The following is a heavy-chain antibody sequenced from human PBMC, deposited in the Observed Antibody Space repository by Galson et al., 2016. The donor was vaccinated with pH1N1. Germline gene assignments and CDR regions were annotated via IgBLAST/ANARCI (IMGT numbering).Heavy chain of an antibody. D-gene: IGHD4/OR15-4a*01. V-gene: IGHV1-2*06. CDR1: GYRFSGYY. CDR3: ARDLYGGFQLPSYYYYGMDV. J-gene: IGHJ6*01. CDR2: INPYSGGT. Sequence: VKVSCKASGYRFSGYYIHWVRQAPGQGLEWMGRINPYSGGTKFAQKFQGRVILTRDTSITPAYMEVDTLSSDDAAVYYCARDLYGGFQLPSYYYYGMDVWGQGTTVTVSS.